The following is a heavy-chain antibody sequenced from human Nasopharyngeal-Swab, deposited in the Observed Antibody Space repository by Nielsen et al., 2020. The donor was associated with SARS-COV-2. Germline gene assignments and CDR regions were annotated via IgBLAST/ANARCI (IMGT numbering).Heavy chain of an antibody. CDR2: IKSDGSST. CDR3: ARESIAAAGPGMDV. V-gene: IGHV3-74*01. J-gene: IGHJ6*02. D-gene: IGHD6-13*01. CDR1: GFIFSGYW. Sequence: GESLKISCAASGFIFSGYWMHWVRQAPGKGLVWVSRIKSDGSSTSYADSVEGRFTISRDNAKNTLFLQMNSLRAEDTAVYYCARESIAAAGPGMDVWGQGTTVTVSS.